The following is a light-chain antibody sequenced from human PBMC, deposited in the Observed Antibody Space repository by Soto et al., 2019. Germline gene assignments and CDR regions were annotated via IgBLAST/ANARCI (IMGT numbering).Light chain of an antibody. CDR1: QSVGSN. J-gene: IGKJ1*01. CDR2: GAS. V-gene: IGKV3D-15*01. CDR3: QQFDTWPPWT. Sequence: VMTQSPATLSVSPGERVTLSCRASQSVGSNLAWYQQKPGQAPRLLIYGASTRATGIPARFSDSGSGTEFTLTISSLQSEDFAVYSCQQFDTWPPWTFGQGTKVEIK.